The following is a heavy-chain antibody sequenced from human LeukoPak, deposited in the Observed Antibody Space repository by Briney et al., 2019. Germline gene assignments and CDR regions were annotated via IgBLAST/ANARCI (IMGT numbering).Heavy chain of an antibody. D-gene: IGHD6-19*01. Sequence: GGTLRLSCAASGFTYSMYWMSWVRQAPGKGREWVGRTRNKANSYTTEYAASVKRRFTISSDDSKNSLYLQMNSLKTEDTAVYYCAREAVAGFNWFDPWGQGTLVTVSS. J-gene: IGHJ5*02. CDR1: GFTYSMYW. CDR2: TRNKANSYTT. CDR3: AREAVAGFNWFDP. V-gene: IGHV3-72*01.